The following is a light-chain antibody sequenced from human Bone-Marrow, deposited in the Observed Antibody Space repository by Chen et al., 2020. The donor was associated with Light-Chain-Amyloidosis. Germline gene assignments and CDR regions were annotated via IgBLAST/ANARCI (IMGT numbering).Light chain of an antibody. CDR1: SGRIATNY. CDR3: QSYQGSSQGV. V-gene: IGLV6-57*01. CDR2: EDD. J-gene: IGLJ3*02. Sequence: NFLLTQPHSVSESPGMTVLISCTRSSGRIATNYVRWYQQRPGSSPTTVIYEDDQRPSGVPDRFSGSIDRSSNSSSLTISGLKTEDDADYYCQSYQGSSQGVFGGGTKLTVL.